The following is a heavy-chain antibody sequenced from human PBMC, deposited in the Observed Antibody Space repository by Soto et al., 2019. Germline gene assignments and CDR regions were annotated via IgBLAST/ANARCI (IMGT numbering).Heavy chain of an antibody. CDR1: GYTFTSYY. CDR2: INPSGGST. D-gene: IGHD3-10*01. Sequence: ASVKVSCKASGYTFTSYYMHWVRQAPGQGLEWMGIINPSGGSTSYAQKFQGRVTMTRDTSTRTGYMELSSLRSEDTAVYYCARDFQYYGSGSYYPNSLNDYWGQGTLVTVSS. V-gene: IGHV1-46*03. J-gene: IGHJ4*02. CDR3: ARDFQYYGSGSYYPNSLNDY.